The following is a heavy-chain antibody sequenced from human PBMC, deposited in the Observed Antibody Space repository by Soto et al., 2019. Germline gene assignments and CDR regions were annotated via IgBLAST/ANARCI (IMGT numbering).Heavy chain of an antibody. CDR3: ARDYPTFGAFDI. CDR1: GGTFSSYA. CDR2: IIPIFGTA. D-gene: IGHD3-16*01. Sequence: QVQLVQSGAEVKKPGSSVKVSCKASGGTFSSYAISWVRQAPGQGLEWMGGIIPIFGTANYAQKFQGRVTITADASTSTAYMDLRSLRSEDTAVYYCARDYPTFGAFDIWGQGTMVTVSS. V-gene: IGHV1-69*01. J-gene: IGHJ3*02.